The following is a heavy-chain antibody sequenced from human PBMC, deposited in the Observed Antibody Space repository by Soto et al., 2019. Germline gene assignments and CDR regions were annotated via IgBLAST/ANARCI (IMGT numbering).Heavy chain of an antibody. Sequence: PSETLSLTCTVSGDSISSADNYWGWIRQTPGKGLEWIRHIFYSGTTYYNSSLKSLLTISVDTTNNQYPLRLSSVTADDAAVYCCAGDLWVEPEVYYYGMDVWGQGTTVTVSS. J-gene: IGHJ6*02. CDR3: AGDLWVEPEVYYYGMDV. V-gene: IGHV4-30-4*01. D-gene: IGHD1-1*01. CDR2: IFYSGTT. CDR1: GDSISSADNY.